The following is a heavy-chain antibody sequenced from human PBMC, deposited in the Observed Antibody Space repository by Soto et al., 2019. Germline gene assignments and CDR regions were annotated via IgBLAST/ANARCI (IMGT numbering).Heavy chain of an antibody. J-gene: IGHJ4*02. Sequence: QVQLVESGGGVVQPGRSLRLSCAASGFTFSSYAMHWVRQAPGKGLEWVAVISYDGSNKYYADSVKGRFTISRDNSKNTLYLRMNSLRAEDTAVYYCARDTYWGQGTLVTVSS. V-gene: IGHV3-30-3*01. CDR3: ARDTY. CDR2: ISYDGSNK. CDR1: GFTFSSYA.